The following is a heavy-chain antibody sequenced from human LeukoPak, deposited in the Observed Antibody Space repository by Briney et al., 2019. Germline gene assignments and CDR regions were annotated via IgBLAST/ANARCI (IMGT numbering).Heavy chain of an antibody. D-gene: IGHD4-17*01. CDR2: IWYDGNNK. V-gene: IGHV3-33*01. CDR3: ARDSTTGEAFDI. CDR1: GFTFSSYD. Sequence: GGSLRLSCAASGFTFSSYDMHWVRQAPGKGLEWVALIWYDGNNKYYGDSVKGRFTISRDNSRSALYLQMNSLRAEDTAMYYCARDSTTGEAFDIWGQGTLVTVSS. J-gene: IGHJ3*02.